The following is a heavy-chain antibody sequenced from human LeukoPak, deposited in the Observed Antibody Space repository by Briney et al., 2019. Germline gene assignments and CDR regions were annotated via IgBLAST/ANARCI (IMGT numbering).Heavy chain of an antibody. CDR1: GYTFTGYY. J-gene: IGHJ4*02. CDR3: ASLSGSYEPFDY. CDR2: INPNSGGT. V-gene: IGHV1-2*02. Sequence: GASVKVSCKASGYTFTGYYMHWVRQAPGQGLEWMGWINPNSGGTDYAQKFQGRVTVTRDTSISTAYMGLSRLRSDDTAVYYCASLSGSYEPFDYWGQGTLVTVSS. D-gene: IGHD1-26*01.